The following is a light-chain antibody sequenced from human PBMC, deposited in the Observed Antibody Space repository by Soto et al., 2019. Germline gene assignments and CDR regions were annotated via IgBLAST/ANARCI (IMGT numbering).Light chain of an antibody. V-gene: IGKV1-39*01. J-gene: IGKJ1*01. Sequence: DIQMTQSPSSLSASVGDRVIITCRASQSITKYLNWYQFKPGKVPTLLISAASNLQSGVPSRFSGSGSGTEFTLTISSLQPEAYAIYYCQQSGDTPPWTFGQGTKVEIK. CDR2: AAS. CDR3: QQSGDTPPWT. CDR1: QSITKY.